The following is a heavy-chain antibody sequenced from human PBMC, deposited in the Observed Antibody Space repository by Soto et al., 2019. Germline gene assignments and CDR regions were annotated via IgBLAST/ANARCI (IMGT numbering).Heavy chain of an antibody. CDR3: AKPIAAAGDERFYYYYYGMDV. CDR2: ISGSGGST. CDR1: GFTFSSYA. Sequence: GGSLRLSCAASGFTFSSYAMSWVRQAPGKGLEWVSAISGSGGSTYCADPVKGRFTISRDNSKNTLYLQMNSLRAEDTAVYYCAKPIAAAGDERFYYYYYGMDVWGLGTTVTV. D-gene: IGHD6-13*01. J-gene: IGHJ6*02. V-gene: IGHV3-23*01.